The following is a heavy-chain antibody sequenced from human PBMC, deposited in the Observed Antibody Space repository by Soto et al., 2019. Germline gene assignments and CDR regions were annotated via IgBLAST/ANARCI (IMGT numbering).Heavy chain of an antibody. V-gene: IGHV6-1*01. J-gene: IGHJ6*02. CDR1: GDSVSSNSAA. D-gene: IGHD6-13*01. CDR3: ARDLGIAAADPYYYYYGMDV. Sequence: SQTLSLTCAISGDSVSSNSAAWNWIRQSPSKGLEWLGRTYYRSKWYNDYAVSVKSRITINPDTSKNQFSLQLNSVTPEDTAVYYCARDLGIAAADPYYYYYGMDVWGQGTTVPVSS. CDR2: TYYRSKWYN.